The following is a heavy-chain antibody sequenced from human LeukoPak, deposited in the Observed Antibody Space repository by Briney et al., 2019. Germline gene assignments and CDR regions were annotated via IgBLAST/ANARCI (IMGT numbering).Heavy chain of an antibody. V-gene: IGHV4-39*01. J-gene: IGHJ6*02. D-gene: IGHD3-22*01. CDR1: RGSISSSSYY. CDR2: VYFGGST. CDR3: ARTPTNYDSSGYYYYYYGMDV. Sequence: SETLCVTCTVSRGSISSSSYYWGWIRQPPGKWLGWIGSVYFGGSTYYNPSLKSRVTITVATYKNQFSLKLSSVTAADTAVYYCARTPTNYDSSGYYYYYYGMDVWGQGTPGSVSS.